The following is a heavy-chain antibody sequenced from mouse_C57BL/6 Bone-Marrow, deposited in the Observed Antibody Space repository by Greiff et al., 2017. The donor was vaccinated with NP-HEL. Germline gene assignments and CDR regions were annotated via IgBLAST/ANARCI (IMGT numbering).Heavy chain of an antibody. V-gene: IGHV5-17*01. J-gene: IGHJ4*01. Sequence: EVMLVESGGGLVKPGGSLKLSCAASGFTFSDYGMHWVRQAPAKGLEWVAYISSGSSTIYYADPVTGRFTISRDNAKNTLFLQMTSLRSEDTAMYYCARRRTAMDYGGQGTSVTVSS. CDR1: GFTFSDYG. CDR3: ARRRTAMDY. CDR2: ISSGSSTI.